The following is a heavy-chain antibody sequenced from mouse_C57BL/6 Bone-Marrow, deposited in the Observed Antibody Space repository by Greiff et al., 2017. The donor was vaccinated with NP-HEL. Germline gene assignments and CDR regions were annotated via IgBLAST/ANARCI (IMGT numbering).Heavy chain of an antibody. CDR3: ARAGTVVAKDAMDY. CDR1: GYAFSSSW. V-gene: IGHV1-82*01. Sequence: QVQLQQSGPELVKPGASVKISCKASGYAFSSSWMNWVKQRPGKGLEWIGRIYPGDGDTNYNGKFKGKATLTADKSSSTAYMQLSSLTSEDSAVYFCARAGTVVAKDAMDYWGQGTSVTVSS. J-gene: IGHJ4*01. D-gene: IGHD1-1*01. CDR2: IYPGDGDT.